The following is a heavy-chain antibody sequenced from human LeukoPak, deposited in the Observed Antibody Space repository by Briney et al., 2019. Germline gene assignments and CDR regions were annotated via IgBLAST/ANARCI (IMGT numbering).Heavy chain of an antibody. CDR1: GGSFSGYY. Sequence: SETLSLTCAVYGGSFSGYYWNWIRQPPGKGLEWIGEINHSGSTNYNPSLKSRVTISVDTSKNQFSLKLSSVTAADTAVYYCARGQIQGPAAEQDCSSTSCYAGGFDYWGQGTMVTVSS. CDR3: ARGQIQGPAAEQDCSSTSCYAGGFDY. V-gene: IGHV4-34*01. D-gene: IGHD2-2*01. CDR2: INHSGST. J-gene: IGHJ4*02.